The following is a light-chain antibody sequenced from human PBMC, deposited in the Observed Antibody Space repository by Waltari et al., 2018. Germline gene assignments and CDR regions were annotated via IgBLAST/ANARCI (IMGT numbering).Light chain of an antibody. CDR3: HSRDSSGNVL. CDR2: GKN. J-gene: IGLJ2*01. V-gene: IGLV3-19*01. Sequence: SSEPTQDPAVSVALGQTVRITCQGASLRTYYVSWFHQKPGQAPALVIYGKNNRPSGIPDRFSASSSGSTASLTIIGAQAEDEADYYCHSRDSSGNVLIGGGTKLTVV. CDR1: SLRTYY.